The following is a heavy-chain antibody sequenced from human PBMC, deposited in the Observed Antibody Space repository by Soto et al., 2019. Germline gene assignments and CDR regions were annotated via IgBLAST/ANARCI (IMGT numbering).Heavy chain of an antibody. CDR2: INPPTGGT. CDR1: GYNFTDYY. D-gene: IGHD2-2*01. CDR3: ARERYQVISDGMDV. V-gene: IGHV1-2*02. Sequence: AAVKVSWKDFGYNFTDYYIHRVREASGQGLVWMGWINPPTGGTSYEQKSQGRVTLSRDTSINTAYLELSRLRSDDAPVYFCARERYQVISDGMDVWGQGATVTVSS. J-gene: IGHJ6*02.